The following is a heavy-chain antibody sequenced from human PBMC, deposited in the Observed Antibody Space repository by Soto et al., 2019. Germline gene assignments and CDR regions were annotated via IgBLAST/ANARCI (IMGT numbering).Heavy chain of an antibody. V-gene: IGHV1-18*01. Sequence: QVQLVQSGAEVKKPGASVKVSCKASGYTFTSYGISWVRQAPGQGLEWMGWISAYNGNTNYAQKIQGRVTMTTGTSTSTAYMELRSLRSDDTAVYYCARDLHLGELPTHDFDYWGQGTLVTVSS. J-gene: IGHJ4*02. D-gene: IGHD3-16*01. CDR3: ARDLHLGELPTHDFDY. CDR1: GYTFTSYG. CDR2: ISAYNGNT.